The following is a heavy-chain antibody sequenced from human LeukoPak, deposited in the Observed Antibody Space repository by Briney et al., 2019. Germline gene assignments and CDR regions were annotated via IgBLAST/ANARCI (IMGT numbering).Heavy chain of an antibody. J-gene: IGHJ5*02. D-gene: IGHD2-2*02. CDR2: INHSGST. CDR3: AGNCSSTSCDSRNWFDP. Sequence: SETLSLTCAVYGGSFSGFYWSWIRQPPGKGLEWIGEINHSGSTNYNPSLKSRVTISVDTSKNQFSLKLSSVTAADTAVYYCAGNCSSTSCDSRNWFDPWGQGTLVTVSS. V-gene: IGHV4-34*01. CDR1: GGSFSGFY.